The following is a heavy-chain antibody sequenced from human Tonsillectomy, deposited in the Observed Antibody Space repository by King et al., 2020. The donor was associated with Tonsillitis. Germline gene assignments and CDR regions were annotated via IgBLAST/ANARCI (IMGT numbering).Heavy chain of an antibody. V-gene: IGHV3-30*18. CDR3: AKSDVGYCNGASCFDSFDP. Sequence: QLVQSGGGVVQPGRSLRLSCAASGFTFSSYGIHWVRQTPGKGLEWVAVISYDGSNKYYADSVRGRFTISRDNSKNTLYLQMNSLRAEDTAVYYCAKSDVGYCNGASCFDSFDPWGQGTLVTVPS. J-gene: IGHJ5*02. D-gene: IGHD2-15*01. CDR2: ISYDGSNK. CDR1: GFTFSSYG.